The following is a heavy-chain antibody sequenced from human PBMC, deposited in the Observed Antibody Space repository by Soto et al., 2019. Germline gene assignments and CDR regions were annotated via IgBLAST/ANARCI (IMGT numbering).Heavy chain of an antibody. Sequence: GGSLRLSCAASGFTFSSYAMHWVRQAPGKGLEWVAVISYDGSNKYYADSVKGRFTISRDNSKNTLYLQMNSLRAEDTAVYYCARDRGIAAAGTYFDYWGQGTLVTVS. CDR3: ARDRGIAAAGTYFDY. CDR1: GFTFSSYA. D-gene: IGHD6-13*01. CDR2: ISYDGSNK. J-gene: IGHJ4*02. V-gene: IGHV3-30-3*01.